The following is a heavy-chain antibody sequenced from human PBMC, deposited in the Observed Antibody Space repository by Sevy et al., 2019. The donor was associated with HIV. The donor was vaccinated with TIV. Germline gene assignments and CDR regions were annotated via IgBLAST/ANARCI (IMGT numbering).Heavy chain of an antibody. CDR3: AREEGQWLGSYYYYYYGMDV. D-gene: IGHD6-19*01. J-gene: IGHJ6*02. V-gene: IGHV4-34*01. CDR1: GGSFSGYY. CDR2: INHSGST. Sequence: SETLSLTCAVYGGSFSGYYWSWIRQPPGKGLEWIGEINHSGSTNYNPSLKSRVTISVDTSKNQFSLKLSSVTAADTAVYYCAREEGQWLGSYYYYYYGMDVWGQGTTVTVSS.